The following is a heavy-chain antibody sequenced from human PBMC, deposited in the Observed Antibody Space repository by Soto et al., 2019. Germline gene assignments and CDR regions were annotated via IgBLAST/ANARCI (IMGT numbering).Heavy chain of an antibody. CDR3: AGYCGGDCWFDP. Sequence: ASVQVSCKASGYTFIGFGVSWGRQATGQGLEWMGWISVNNGNTNYAQKFQGRVTMTTDTSTTTVYMELRSLRSDDTAVYYCAGYCGGDCWFDPWGQGTLVTVSS. CDR1: GYTFIGFG. CDR2: ISVNNGNT. J-gene: IGHJ5*02. V-gene: IGHV1-18*01. D-gene: IGHD2-21*02.